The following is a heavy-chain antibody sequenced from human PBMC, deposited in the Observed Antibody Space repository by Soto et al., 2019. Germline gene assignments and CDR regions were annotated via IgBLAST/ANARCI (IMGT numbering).Heavy chain of an antibody. CDR3: ARGRAVAYYYYGMDV. Sequence: ASVKVSFKASGYTFTSYGISWVRQAPGQGLEWMGWISAYNGNTNYAQKLQGRVTMTTDTSTSTAYMELRSLRSDDTAVYYCARGRAVAYYYYGMDVWGQGTTVTVSS. J-gene: IGHJ6*02. CDR1: GYTFTSYG. D-gene: IGHD6-19*01. CDR2: ISAYNGNT. V-gene: IGHV1-18*01.